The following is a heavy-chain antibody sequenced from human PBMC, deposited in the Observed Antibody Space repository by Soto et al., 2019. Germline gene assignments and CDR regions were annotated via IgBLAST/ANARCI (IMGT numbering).Heavy chain of an antibody. CDR3: ARSVAVPGAHIDY. CDR1: GGSISGSY. V-gene: IGHV4-59*01. Sequence: SETLSLTCSVSGGSISGSYWSRIRQSPGKGLEWLGYVYYTGSTNYSPSLRSRVSISVDTSKNEFSLRLSSVTAADTAVYFCARSVAVPGAHIDYWGQGTQVPVSS. D-gene: IGHD6-19*01. J-gene: IGHJ4*02. CDR2: VYYTGST.